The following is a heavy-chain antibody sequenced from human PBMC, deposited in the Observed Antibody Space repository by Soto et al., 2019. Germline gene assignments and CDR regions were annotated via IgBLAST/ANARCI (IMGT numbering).Heavy chain of an antibody. CDR1: GDSVSSNSAA. D-gene: IGHD6-6*01. Sequence: SQTLSLTCAISGDSVSSNSAAWNWIRQSPSRGLEWLGRTYYRSKWYNDYAVSVKSRITINPDTSKNQFSLQLNSVTPEDTAVYYCARDISDKYSSSSASNNIHYYYYYGMDVWGQGTTVTVSS. CDR3: ARDISDKYSSSSASNNIHYYYYYGMDV. V-gene: IGHV6-1*01. CDR2: TYYRSKWYN. J-gene: IGHJ6*02.